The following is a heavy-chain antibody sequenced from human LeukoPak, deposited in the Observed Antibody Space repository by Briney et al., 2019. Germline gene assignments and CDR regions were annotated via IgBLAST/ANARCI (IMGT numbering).Heavy chain of an antibody. Sequence: GGSLRLSCAASGFTFSSYEMNCVRQAPGKGLEWVSYISSSGRTMYYADSVKGRFSISRDNAKKALYLQVNSVRAEDTAVYYCAREGRKSRGIDIVRKKERGYYYMDVWGKGTTVTVSS. CDR3: AREGRKSRGIDIVRKKERGYYYMDV. CDR1: GFTFSSYE. CDR2: ISSSGRTM. J-gene: IGHJ6*03. D-gene: IGHD2-15*01. V-gene: IGHV3-48*03.